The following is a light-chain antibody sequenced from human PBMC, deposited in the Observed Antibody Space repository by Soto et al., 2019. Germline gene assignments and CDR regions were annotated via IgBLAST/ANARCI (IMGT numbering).Light chain of an antibody. CDR2: DSS. CDR3: QQYARSSWT. J-gene: IGKJ1*01. CDR1: QRVSNSY. Sequence: EIVLAQSPDTLPLSPGERVTLSCRASQRVSNSYLVWYQQKPGQAPKLLIYDSSTRATGIPDRFSASGSGTDFTLSISRLEPDDSAVYYCQQYARSSWTFGQGTKVDIK. V-gene: IGKV3-20*01.